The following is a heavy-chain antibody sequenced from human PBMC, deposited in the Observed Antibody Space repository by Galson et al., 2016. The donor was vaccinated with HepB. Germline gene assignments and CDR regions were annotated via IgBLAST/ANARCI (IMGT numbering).Heavy chain of an antibody. CDR1: GFTFSTYS. J-gene: IGHJ4*02. CDR3: ASSVRGSGSPPGGY. D-gene: IGHD3-10*01. V-gene: IGHV3-48*04. Sequence: SLRLPCAASGFTFSTYSMNWVRQAPGKGLEWVSYISSYSSTTHYADSVQGRFTISRDNAKNTLYLQMNSLRAEDTAVYYCASSVRGSGSPPGGYWGQGILVTVSS. CDR2: ISSYSSTT.